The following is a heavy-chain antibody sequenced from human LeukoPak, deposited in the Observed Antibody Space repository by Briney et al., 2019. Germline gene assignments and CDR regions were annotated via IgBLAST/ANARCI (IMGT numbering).Heavy chain of an antibody. CDR2: ISGSGGGT. D-gene: IGHD4-17*01. V-gene: IGHV3-23*01. CDR3: AKDLAVTTDY. Sequence: GGSLRLSCAASGFTFSSYAMSWVRQAPGKGLEWVSGISGSGGGTFYADSVKGRFTISRDDSKNTLYLQMNSLRAEDTALYYCAKDLAVTTDYWGQGTLVTVSS. J-gene: IGHJ4*02. CDR1: GFTFSSYA.